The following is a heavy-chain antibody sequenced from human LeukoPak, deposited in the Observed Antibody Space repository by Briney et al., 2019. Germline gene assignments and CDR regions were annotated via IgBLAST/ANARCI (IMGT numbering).Heavy chain of an antibody. J-gene: IGHJ4*02. CDR3: ARGQPLDY. CDR1: GGSISSGSYY. D-gene: IGHD6-13*01. CDR2: IYTSGST. V-gene: IGHV4-61*02. Sequence: SETLSLTCTVSGGSISSGSYYWSWIRQPAGKGLGWIGRIYTSGSTNYNPSLKSRVTISVDTSKNQFSLKLSSVTAADTAVYYCARGQPLDYWGQGTLVTVSS.